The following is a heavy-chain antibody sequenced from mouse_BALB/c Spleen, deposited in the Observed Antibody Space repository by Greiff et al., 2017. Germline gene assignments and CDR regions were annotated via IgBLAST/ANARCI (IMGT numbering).Heavy chain of an antibody. CDR3: TRYGYGAY. CDR1: GYTFTDYE. Sequence: QVQLQQSGAELVRPGASVTLSCKASGYTFTDYEMHWVKQTPVHGLEWIGAIDPETGGTAYNQKFKGKATLTADKSSSTAYMELRSLTSEDSAVYYCTRYGYGAYWVQGTLVTVSA. V-gene: IGHV1-15*01. CDR2: IDPETGGT. J-gene: IGHJ3*01. D-gene: IGHD1-2*01.